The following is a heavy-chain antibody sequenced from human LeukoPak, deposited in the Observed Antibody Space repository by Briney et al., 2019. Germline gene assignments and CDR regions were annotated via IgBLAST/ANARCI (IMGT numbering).Heavy chain of an antibody. CDR1: GGSISRRNW. Sequence: SETLSLTCAVSGGSISRRNWWSWVRPPPGKGLEWIGDILHSGDTNYNASLRSRLTISLDKSRNQFSLQLSSVTAADTAVYYCAGYNIPYTFEFWGPGTVVTVPS. CDR3: AGYNIPYTFEF. D-gene: IGHD1-14*01. CDR2: ILHSGDT. V-gene: IGHV4-4*02. J-gene: IGHJ4*02.